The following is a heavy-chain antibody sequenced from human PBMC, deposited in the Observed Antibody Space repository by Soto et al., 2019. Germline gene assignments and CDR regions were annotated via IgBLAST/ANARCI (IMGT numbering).Heavy chain of an antibody. CDR3: ARALLGYCSGGSCYSGPY. D-gene: IGHD2-15*01. CDR2: IIPILGIA. V-gene: IGHV1-69*02. Sequence: SVKVSCKASGGTFSSYTISWVRQAPGQGLEWMGRIIPILGIANYAQKFQGRVTITADKSTSTAYMELSSLRSEDTAVYYCARALLGYCSGGSCYSGPYWGQGTLVTVSS. CDR1: GGTFSSYT. J-gene: IGHJ4*02.